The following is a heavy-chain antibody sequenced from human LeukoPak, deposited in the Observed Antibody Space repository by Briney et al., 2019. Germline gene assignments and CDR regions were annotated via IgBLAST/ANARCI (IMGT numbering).Heavy chain of an antibody. V-gene: IGHV3-11*01. CDR2: ISSSGSTI. CDR3: AREWSHCSSTSCSGDY. J-gene: IGHJ4*02. CDR1: GFTFSDYY. D-gene: IGHD2-2*01. Sequence: GGSLRLSCAASGFTFSDYYMSWIRQAPGKGVEWVLYISSSGSTIYYADSVKGRFTISRDNAKNSLYLQMNSLRAEDTAVYYCAREWSHCSSTSCSGDYWGQGTLVTVSS.